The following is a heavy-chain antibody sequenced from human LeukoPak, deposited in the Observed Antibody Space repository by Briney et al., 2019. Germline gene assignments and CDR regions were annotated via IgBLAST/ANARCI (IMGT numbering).Heavy chain of an antibody. Sequence: ASVKVSCKASGYTFTSYGISWVRQAPGQGLEWMGWINPNSGGTNYAQKFQGRVTMTRDTSISTAYMELSRLRSDDTAVYYCARYYGSGSYYIFAYWGQGTLVTVSS. CDR2: INPNSGGT. CDR3: ARYYGSGSYYIFAY. J-gene: IGHJ4*02. D-gene: IGHD3-10*01. V-gene: IGHV1-2*02. CDR1: GYTFTSYG.